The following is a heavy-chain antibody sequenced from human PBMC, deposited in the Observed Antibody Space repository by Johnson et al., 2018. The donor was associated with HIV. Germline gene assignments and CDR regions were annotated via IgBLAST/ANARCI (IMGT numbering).Heavy chain of an antibody. CDR3: ARDFGLFLGKDDAFDI. J-gene: IGHJ3*02. Sequence: VHLVESGGGSVQPGGSLRLSCAASGFTVMSHYMTWVRQAPGKGLEWVSVIYDGDTTYYPDSVKGRFTISRDDSKNTLYLQMNSLRPDDSAVYYCARDFGLFLGKDDAFDIWGQGTMVTVSS. D-gene: IGHD7-27*01. CDR2: IYDGDTT. V-gene: IGHV3-66*02. CDR1: GFTVMSHY.